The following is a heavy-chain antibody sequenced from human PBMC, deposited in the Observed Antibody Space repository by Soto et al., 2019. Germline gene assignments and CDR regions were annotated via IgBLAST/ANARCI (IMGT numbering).Heavy chain of an antibody. CDR1: GGSVSSGTYY. D-gene: IGHD2-15*01. CDR2: VFHSGST. J-gene: IGHJ2*01. Sequence: QVQLQASGPGLVKPSETLSLTCRVSGGSVSSGTYYWSWIRQPPGKGLEWIGSVFHSGSTNYNPSLKSRVTISVDTSKKQFSLTLSTVTAADTAVYFCARWHTAATAYWYFDLWGRGTRVIVSS. CDR3: ARWHTAATAYWYFDL. V-gene: IGHV4-61*01.